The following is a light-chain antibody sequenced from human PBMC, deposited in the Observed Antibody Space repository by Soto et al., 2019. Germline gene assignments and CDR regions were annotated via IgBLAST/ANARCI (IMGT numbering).Light chain of an antibody. CDR3: QQCTSYKIFL. J-gene: IGKJ3*01. Sequence: DIQMTQSPSTLSASVGDRVTITCRASQRISSWLAWYQQKPGKAPKLLIYKASNLESGVPSRFSGSGYWTELLVTKSSLLEDDFVDHYCQQCTSYKIFLFCPGT. V-gene: IGKV1-5*03. CDR1: QRISSW. CDR2: KAS.